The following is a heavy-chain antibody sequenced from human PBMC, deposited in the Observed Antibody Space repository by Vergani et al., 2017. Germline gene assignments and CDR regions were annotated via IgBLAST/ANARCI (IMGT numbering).Heavy chain of an antibody. J-gene: IGHJ6*02. CDR3: ARHTISSRGSTRHYYYYGMDV. D-gene: IGHD2-2*01. V-gene: IGHV5-10-1*03. CDR1: GYSFTSYW. Sequence: EVQLVQSGAEVKKPGESLRISCKGSGYSFTSYWISWVRQMPGKGLEWMGRIDPSDSYTNYSPSFQGHVTISADKSICAAYLQWSSLKASDTAMYYCARHTISSRGSTRHYYYYGMDVWGQGTTVTVSS. CDR2: IDPSDSYT.